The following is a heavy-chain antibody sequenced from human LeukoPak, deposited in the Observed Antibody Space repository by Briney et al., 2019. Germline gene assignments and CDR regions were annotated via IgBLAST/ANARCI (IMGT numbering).Heavy chain of an antibody. D-gene: IGHD3-3*01. V-gene: IGHV1-69*05. CDR2: IIPIFGTA. CDR3: ARGIGDFWRGYYFDY. J-gene: IGHJ4*02. CDR1: GGTFSSYA. Sequence: SVKVSCKASGGTFSSYAISWVRQAPGQGLEWMGRIIPIFGTANYAQKFQGKVTITTDESTSTAYMELSSLRSEDTAVYYCARGIGDFWRGYYFDYWGQGTLVTVSS.